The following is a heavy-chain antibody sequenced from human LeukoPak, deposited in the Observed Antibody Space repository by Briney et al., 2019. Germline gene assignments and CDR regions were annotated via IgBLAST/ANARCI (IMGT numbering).Heavy chain of an antibody. CDR2: INHSGST. V-gene: IGHV4-34*01. Sequence: SETLSLTCAVYGGSFSGYYWSWIRQPLGKGLEWIGEINHSGSTNYNPSLKSRVTISVDTSKNQFSLKLSSVTAADTAVYYCARGLHYDFWSGYYTYAFDIWGQGTMVTVSS. CDR3: ARGLHYDFWSGYYTYAFDI. J-gene: IGHJ3*02. D-gene: IGHD3-3*01. CDR1: GGSFSGYY.